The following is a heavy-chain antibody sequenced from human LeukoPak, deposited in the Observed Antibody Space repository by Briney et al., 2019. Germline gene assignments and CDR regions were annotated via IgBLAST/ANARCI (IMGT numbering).Heavy chain of an antibody. Sequence: GGSLRLSCAASGFTFSSYSMNWVRQAPGKGLEWVSSISSSSSYIYYADSVKGRFTISRDNAKNSLYLQMNSLRAEDTAVYYCARASGAMIVVVTHDAFDIWGQGTMVTVSS. D-gene: IGHD3-22*01. CDR3: ARASGAMIVVVTHDAFDI. CDR2: ISSSSSYI. V-gene: IGHV3-21*01. CDR1: GFTFSSYS. J-gene: IGHJ3*02.